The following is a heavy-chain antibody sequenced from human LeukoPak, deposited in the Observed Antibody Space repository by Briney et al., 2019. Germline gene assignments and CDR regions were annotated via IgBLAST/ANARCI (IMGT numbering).Heavy chain of an antibody. D-gene: IGHD2-15*01. V-gene: IGHV4-39*01. Sequence: SKTLSLTCTVSGGSISSSSYYWGWIRQPPGKGLEWIGNIYYSGNTYYNPSLKSRVTISVDTSKNQFSLKLSSVTAADTAVYYCARRAGFCSGGTCYHFDYWGQGTLVTVSS. J-gene: IGHJ4*02. CDR1: GGSISSSSYY. CDR2: IYYSGNT. CDR3: ARRAGFCSGGTCYHFDY.